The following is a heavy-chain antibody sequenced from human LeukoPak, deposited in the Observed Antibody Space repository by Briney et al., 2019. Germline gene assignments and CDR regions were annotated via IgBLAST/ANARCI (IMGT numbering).Heavy chain of an antibody. J-gene: IGHJ4*02. CDR2: IYADGGT. D-gene: IGHD5-18*01. V-gene: IGHV3-66*01. CDR3: AKTNNYAYVH. CDR1: GFTVSNSY. Sequence: GGSLRLSCAASGFTVSNSYMTWVRQAPGKGLEWVSIIYADGGTYYADSLKGRFTISRDISKYTVFLQMNSLRAEDTAVYYCAKTNNYAYVHWGQGTLVTVSS.